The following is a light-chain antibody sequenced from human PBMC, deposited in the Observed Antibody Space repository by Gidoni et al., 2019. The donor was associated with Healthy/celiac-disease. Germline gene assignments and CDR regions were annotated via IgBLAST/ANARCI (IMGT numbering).Light chain of an antibody. CDR2: DAS. V-gene: IGKV3-11*01. CDR3: QQRSNWLT. J-gene: IGKJ3*01. CDR1: QSVSSY. Sequence: EIVFTPFPATLSLSPGERATLSCRASQSVSSYLAWYQQKPGQAPRLLIYDASNRATGIPARFSGSGSGTDFTLTISSLEPEDFAVYYCQQRSNWLTFGPGTKVDIK.